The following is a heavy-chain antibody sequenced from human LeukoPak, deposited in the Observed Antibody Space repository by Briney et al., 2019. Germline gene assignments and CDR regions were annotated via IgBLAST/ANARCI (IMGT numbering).Heavy chain of an antibody. Sequence: GGSLRLSCASSGFTLSTYWMTWVGQAPGKGMEGVACIKQDGSEKLYVDSVRGRLSTSRDDAKNSVYLEMNSLRAEVRAVDYCAREAGRRGYDIFDYWGQGTMVTVSS. J-gene: IGHJ4*02. CDR3: AREAGRRGYDIFDY. D-gene: IGHD5-12*01. V-gene: IGHV3-7*03. CDR1: GFTLSTYW. CDR2: IKQDGSEK.